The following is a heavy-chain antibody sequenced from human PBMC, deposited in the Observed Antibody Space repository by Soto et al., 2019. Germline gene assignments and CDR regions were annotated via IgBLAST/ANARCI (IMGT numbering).Heavy chain of an antibody. D-gene: IGHD4-17*01. Sequence: SETLSLTCAVSGGSISSSNWWSWVRQPPGKGLEWIGEIYHSGSTNYNPSLKSRVAISVDKSKNQFSLKLSSVTAADTAVYYCAREDYGDYYYYGMDVWGQGTTVTVSS. CDR3: AREDYGDYYYYGMDV. J-gene: IGHJ6*02. CDR2: IYHSGST. CDR1: GGSISSSNW. V-gene: IGHV4-4*02.